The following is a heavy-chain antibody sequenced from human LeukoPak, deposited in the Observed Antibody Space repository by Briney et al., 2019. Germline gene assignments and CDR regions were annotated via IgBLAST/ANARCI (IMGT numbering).Heavy chain of an antibody. Sequence: ASVKVSCKVSAYTLTEFPMHWVRQSPGKGLEWMGGFDPEDGQRFYAQKFQGRVTMTEGTSTDTAYMQLSSLTSEDTAVYYWASGTAAVGEFDYWGQGTLVIVSS. V-gene: IGHV1-24*01. CDR3: ASGTAAVGEFDY. D-gene: IGHD6-13*01. CDR1: AYTLTEFP. J-gene: IGHJ4*02. CDR2: FDPEDGQR.